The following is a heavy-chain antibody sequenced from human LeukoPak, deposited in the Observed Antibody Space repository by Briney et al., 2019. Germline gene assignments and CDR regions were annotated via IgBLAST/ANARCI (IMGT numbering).Heavy chain of an antibody. J-gene: IGHJ4*02. CDR3: ARAKAAAGFDY. Sequence: SETLSLTCTVSGGSISSYYWSWIRQPPGKGVEWIGYIYYSGSTNYNPSLKSRVTISVDTSKNQFSLKLSSVTAADTAGYYCARAKAAAGFDYWGQGTLVTVSS. D-gene: IGHD6-13*01. CDR2: IYYSGST. CDR1: GGSISSYY. V-gene: IGHV4-59*08.